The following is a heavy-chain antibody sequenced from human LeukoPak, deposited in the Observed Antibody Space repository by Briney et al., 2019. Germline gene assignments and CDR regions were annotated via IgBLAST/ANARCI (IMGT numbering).Heavy chain of an antibody. V-gene: IGHV3-21*01. CDR3: ARVLGESKDYYYMDV. D-gene: IGHD2-15*01. J-gene: IGHJ6*03. Sequence: GGSLRLSCAASGFTFSSYSMNWVRQAPGKGLEWVSSISSSSSYIYYADSVKGRFTISRDNAKNSLYLQMNSLRAEDTAVYYCARVLGESKDYYYMDVWGKGTTVTVSS. CDR2: ISSSSSYI. CDR1: GFTFSSYS.